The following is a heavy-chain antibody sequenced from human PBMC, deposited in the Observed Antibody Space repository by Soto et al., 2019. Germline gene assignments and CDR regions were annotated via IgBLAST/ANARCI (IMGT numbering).Heavy chain of an antibody. J-gene: IGHJ4*02. CDR2: IYPGDSYT. Sequence: GESLKISCKTSVYTFDTYWIGWVRQMPGKGLEWMGIIYPGDSYTRYSPSFEGQVTISVDKAITTAYLQWSSLRTSDSAMYFCARQLVGENDYWGQGTLVTVSS. V-gene: IGHV5-51*01. CDR1: VYTFDTYW. CDR3: ARQLVGENDY.